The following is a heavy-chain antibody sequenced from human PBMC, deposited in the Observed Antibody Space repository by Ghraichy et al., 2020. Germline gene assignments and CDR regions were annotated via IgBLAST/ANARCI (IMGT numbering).Heavy chain of an antibody. CDR3: ARDTYSSGWYVY. D-gene: IGHD6-19*01. Sequence: ASVKVSCKASGYTFTSYDINWVRQATGQGLEWMGWMNPNSGNTGYAQKFQGRVTMTRNTSISTAYMELSSLRSEDTAVYYCARDTYSSGWYVYWGQGTLVTVSS. CDR1: GYTFTSYD. CDR2: MNPNSGNT. V-gene: IGHV1-8*01. J-gene: IGHJ4*02.